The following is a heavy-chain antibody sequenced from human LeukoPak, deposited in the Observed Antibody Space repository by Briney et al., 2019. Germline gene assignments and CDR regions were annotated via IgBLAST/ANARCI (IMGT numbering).Heavy chain of an antibody. V-gene: IGHV3-7*05. CDR3: ARDGGGDIVVAFAFDI. CDR2: INQDGSEK. Sequence: GESLRLSCAASGFTFSNYWMSWVRQDPGKGLEWVAHINQDGSEKYYVDSVKGRFTISRDNAKNSLYLQMNSLRAEDTAVYYCARDGGGDIVVAFAFDIWGQGTMVTVSS. CDR1: GFTFSNYW. J-gene: IGHJ3*02. D-gene: IGHD2-15*01.